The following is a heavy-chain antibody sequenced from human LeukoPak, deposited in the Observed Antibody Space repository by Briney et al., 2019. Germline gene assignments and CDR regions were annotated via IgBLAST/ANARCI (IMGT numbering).Heavy chain of an antibody. D-gene: IGHD2-15*01. J-gene: IGHJ6*03. CDR1: GFTFDDYA. CDR2: ISWNSGSI. Sequence: GGSLRLSCAASGFTFDDYAMHWVRQAPGKGLEWVSGISWNSGSIGYADSVKGRFTISRDNAKNSLYLQMNSLRAEDTALYFCAKTHGPYCSGGSCLDYYYMDVWGKGTTVTVSS. V-gene: IGHV3-9*01. CDR3: AKTHGPYCSGGSCLDYYYMDV.